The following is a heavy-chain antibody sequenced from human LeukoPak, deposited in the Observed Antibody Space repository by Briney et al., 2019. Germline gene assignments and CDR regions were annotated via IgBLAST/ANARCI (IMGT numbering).Heavy chain of an antibody. CDR2: IHSSGST. J-gene: IGHJ3*02. D-gene: IGHD1/OR15-1a*01. CDR1: GGSIRTYY. Sequence: PSETLSLACTVSGGSIRTYYWSWIRQPVGKGLEWIGRIHSSGSTTYNVSLKSRISLSLDMSNNQFSLKLTSVTAADTAVYYCARLRGGGTNAFDIWGQGTMVTVSS. CDR3: ARLRGGGTNAFDI. V-gene: IGHV4-4*07.